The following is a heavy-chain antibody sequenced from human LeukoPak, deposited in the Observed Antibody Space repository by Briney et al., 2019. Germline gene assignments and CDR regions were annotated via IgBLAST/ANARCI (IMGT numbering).Heavy chain of an antibody. Sequence: SETLSLTCTASGGSISSSSYYWGWIRQPPGKGLEWIGSIYYSGSTYYNPSLKSRVTISVDTSKNQFSLKLSSVTAADTAVYYCARPEYSYGPFDYWGQGTLVTVSS. D-gene: IGHD5-18*01. V-gene: IGHV4-39*01. CDR3: ARPEYSYGPFDY. CDR1: GGSISSSSYY. J-gene: IGHJ4*02. CDR2: IYYSGST.